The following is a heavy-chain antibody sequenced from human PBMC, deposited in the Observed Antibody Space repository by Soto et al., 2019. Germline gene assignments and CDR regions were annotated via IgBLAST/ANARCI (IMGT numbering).Heavy chain of an antibody. D-gene: IGHD3-10*01. Sequence: GGSLRLSCAASGFTFSSYGMHWVRQAPGKGLEWVAVIWYDGSNKYYADSVKGRFTISRDNSKNTLYLQMNSLRAEDTAVYYCARDWVPYYYGSGSSHYYYGMDVWGQGTTVTVSS. CDR3: ARDWVPYYYGSGSSHYYYGMDV. V-gene: IGHV3-33*01. CDR2: IWYDGSNK. J-gene: IGHJ6*02. CDR1: GFTFSSYG.